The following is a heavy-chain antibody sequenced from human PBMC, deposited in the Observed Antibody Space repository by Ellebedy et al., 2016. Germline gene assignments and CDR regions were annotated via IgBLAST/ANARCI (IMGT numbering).Heavy chain of an antibody. CDR1: GFTFSTYA. CDR2: VSSTGGDT. CDR3: VRQLGYCSEGNCYFDY. V-gene: IGHV3-23*01. J-gene: IGHJ4*02. Sequence: GESLKISXAASGFTFSTYAMSWVRQAPGKGLEWVSAVSSTGGDTFYADSVKGRLTISRDNSKNMLYLQMISLRAEDTAIYFCVRQLGYCSEGNCYFDYWGQGTLVTVSS. D-gene: IGHD2-15*01.